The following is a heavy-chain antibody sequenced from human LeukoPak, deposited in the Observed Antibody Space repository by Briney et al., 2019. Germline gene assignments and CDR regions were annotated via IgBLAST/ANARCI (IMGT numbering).Heavy chain of an antibody. CDR2: ISYDGSNK. CDR1: GFTFSSYA. CDR3: ARVDLRFLEWSFQH. D-gene: IGHD3-3*01. J-gene: IGHJ1*01. V-gene: IGHV3-30-3*01. Sequence: GGSLRLSCAASGFTFSSYAMHWVRQAPGKGLEWVAVISYDGSNKYYADSVKGRFTISRDNSKNTLYLQMNSLRAEDTAVYYCARVDLRFLEWSFQHWGQGTLVTVSS.